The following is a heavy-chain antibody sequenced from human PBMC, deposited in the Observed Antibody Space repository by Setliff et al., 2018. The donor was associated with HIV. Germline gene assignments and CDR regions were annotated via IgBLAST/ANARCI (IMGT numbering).Heavy chain of an antibody. CDR3: ARGRNYDSSGYGDYYYMDV. D-gene: IGHD3-22*01. CDR2: IIPIFGTT. Sequence: SVKVSCKASGGTFSSYPISWVRQAPGQGLEWMGGIIPIFGTTHYAQKFQGRVTVTADESTSTAYMQLSSLRSDDTAVYYCARGRNYDSSGYGDYYYMDVWGEGTTVTVSS. V-gene: IGHV1-69*13. J-gene: IGHJ6*03. CDR1: GGTFSSYP.